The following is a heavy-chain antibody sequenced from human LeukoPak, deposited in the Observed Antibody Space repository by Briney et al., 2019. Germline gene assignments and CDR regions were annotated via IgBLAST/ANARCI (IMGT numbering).Heavy chain of an antibody. CDR3: ARASTVTTFAEGDY. V-gene: IGHV1-69*05. CDR2: IIPIFGTA. D-gene: IGHD4-17*01. CDR1: GGTFSSYA. Sequence: GASVKVSCKASGGTFSSYAISWVRQAPGQGLEWMGGIIPIFGTANYAQKFQGRVTMTRNTSISTAYMELSSLRSDDTAVYYCARASTVTTFAEGDYWGQGTLVTVSS. J-gene: IGHJ4*02.